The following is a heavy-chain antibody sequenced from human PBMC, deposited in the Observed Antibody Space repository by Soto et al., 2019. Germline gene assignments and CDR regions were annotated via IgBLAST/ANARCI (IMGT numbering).Heavy chain of an antibody. V-gene: IGHV4-31*03. CDR3: ARERSSSWYHWFDP. CDR2: IYYSGST. D-gene: IGHD6-13*01. CDR1: DGSISSGGYY. Sequence: SETLSLTCTVSDGSISSGGYYWSWIRQHPGKGLEWIGYIYYSGSTYYNPSLKSRVTISVDTSKNQFSLKLSSVTAADTAVYYCARERSSSWYHWFDPWGQGTLVTVSS. J-gene: IGHJ5*02.